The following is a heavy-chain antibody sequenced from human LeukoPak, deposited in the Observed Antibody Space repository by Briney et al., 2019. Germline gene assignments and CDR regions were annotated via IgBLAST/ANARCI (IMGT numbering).Heavy chain of an antibody. CDR2: IWYDGSNK. CDR1: GFTFINHG. V-gene: IGHV3-33*06. D-gene: IGHD3-22*01. J-gene: IGHJ1*01. CDR3: AKDISGGSGYSQSLQY. Sequence: GGSLRLSCAASGFTFINHGFHWVRQAPGKGLEWVAVIWYDGSNKSYGDSVKGRFTISRDNSKNTVYLQMNSLRAEDTAVYYCAKDISGGSGYSQSLQYWGQGTLVTVSS.